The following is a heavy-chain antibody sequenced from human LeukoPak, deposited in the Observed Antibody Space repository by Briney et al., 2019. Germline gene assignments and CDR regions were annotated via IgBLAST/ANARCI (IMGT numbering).Heavy chain of an antibody. CDR2: ISGSGGST. CDR3: ARRERGFVRGAPFDY. Sequence: QPGGSLRLSCAASGFTFSSYAMSWVRQAPGKGLEWVSAISGSGGSTFYADSVKGRFTISRDNSKNTLYLQMNSLRAEDTAVYYCARRERGFVRGAPFDYWGQGTLVTVSS. J-gene: IGHJ4*02. CDR1: GFTFSSYA. V-gene: IGHV3-23*01. D-gene: IGHD3-10*01.